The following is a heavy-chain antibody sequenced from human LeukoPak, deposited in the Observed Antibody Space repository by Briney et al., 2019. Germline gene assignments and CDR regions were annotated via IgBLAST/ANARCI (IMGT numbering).Heavy chain of an antibody. CDR1: GFTFSSYD. D-gene: IGHD3-22*01. Sequence: TGGSLRLSCAASGFTFSSYDMNWVRQAPGKGLEWVSSISSSSSYIYYADSVKGRFTISRDNAKNSLYLRMNSLRAEDTAVYYCARVKDYYDSSGGYWGQGTLVTVSS. CDR2: ISSSSSYI. J-gene: IGHJ4*02. V-gene: IGHV3-21*01. CDR3: ARVKDYYDSSGGY.